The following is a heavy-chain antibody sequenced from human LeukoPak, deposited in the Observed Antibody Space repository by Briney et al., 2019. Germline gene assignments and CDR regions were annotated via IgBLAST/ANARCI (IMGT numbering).Heavy chain of an antibody. V-gene: IGHV3-23*01. J-gene: IGHJ4*02. D-gene: IGHD2-15*01. CDR1: GFIFSNYA. CDR2: ISGSDDST. CDR3: AKSRSGGGTCYNY. Sequence: GGSLRLSCAASGFIFSNYAMTWVRQAPGKGLEWVSTISGSDDSTFYADSVRGRFTISRDNSKNTLYLQMNSLRAEDTAVYYCAKSRSGGGTCYNYWGQGTLVTVSS.